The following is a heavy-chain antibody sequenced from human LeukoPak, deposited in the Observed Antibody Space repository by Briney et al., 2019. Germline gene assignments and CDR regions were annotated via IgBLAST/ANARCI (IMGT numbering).Heavy chain of an antibody. CDR2: ISGSGGCT. CDR3: ARVPYYYDSSGYYDY. D-gene: IGHD3-22*01. J-gene: IGHJ4*02. V-gene: IGHV3-23*01. Sequence: PGGSLRLSCAASGFTFSSYAMSWVRQAPGTGMEWVSAISGSGGCTYYAVYVKGLFTISRDNSKNTRYLQMNSLRAEDTAVYYCARVPYYYDSSGYYDYWGQGTLVTVSS. CDR1: GFTFSSYA.